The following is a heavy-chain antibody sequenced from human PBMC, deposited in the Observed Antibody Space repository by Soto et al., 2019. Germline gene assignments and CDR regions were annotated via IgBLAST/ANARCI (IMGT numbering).Heavy chain of an antibody. CDR2: ISAHNGNT. V-gene: IGHV1-18*01. D-gene: IGHD1-1*01. CDR1: GYTFTSYG. Sequence: QVHLVQSGAEVKKPGASVKVTCKASGYTFTSYGITWVRQAPGQGLEWMGWISAHNGNTDYAQKLQGRVIVTRDTSTSTAYMELRSLRSDDTAVYYCARGRYGDYWGQGALVTVSS. CDR3: ARGRYGDY. J-gene: IGHJ4*02.